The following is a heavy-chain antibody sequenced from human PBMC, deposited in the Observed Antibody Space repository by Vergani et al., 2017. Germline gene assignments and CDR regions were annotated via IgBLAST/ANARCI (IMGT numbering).Heavy chain of an antibody. J-gene: IGHJ4*02. V-gene: IGHV3-7*01. Sequence: EVQLVESGGGLVQPGGSLRLSCAASGFTFSSYWMSWVRQAPGKGLEWVANIKQDGSEKYYADSVKGRFTISRNNSKNTLYLQMNSLRAEDTAVYYCAKPGGYSSGPIDYWGQGTLVTVSS. D-gene: IGHD6-19*01. CDR2: IKQDGSEK. CDR1: GFTFSSYW. CDR3: AKPGGYSSGPIDY.